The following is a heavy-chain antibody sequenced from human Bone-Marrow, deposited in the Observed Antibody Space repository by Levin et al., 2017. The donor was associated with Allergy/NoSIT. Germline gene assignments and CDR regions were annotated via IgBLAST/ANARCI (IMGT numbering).Heavy chain of an antibody. V-gene: IGHV3-23*01. D-gene: IGHD4-23*01. CDR1: GFTFINYA. Sequence: GASVKVSCAASGFTFINYAISWVRQAPGKGLEWVSAISGRSENTYYAGSVKGRFTVSRDDSKNTPSLQMNNLRADDTAVYYCATVSPTTVELANYWGQGTLVTVYS. CDR2: ISGRSENT. CDR3: ATVSPTTVELANY. J-gene: IGHJ4*02.